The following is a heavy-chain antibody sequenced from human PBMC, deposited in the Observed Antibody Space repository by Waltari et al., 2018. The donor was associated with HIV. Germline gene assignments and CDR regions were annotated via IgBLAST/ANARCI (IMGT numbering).Heavy chain of an antibody. D-gene: IGHD1-7*01. CDR3: ARGDNWNSNWFDP. J-gene: IGHJ5*02. Sequence: EVQLVGSGGGLVQPGGSRRLSCAASGFTFSSYWMGWVRQAPGKGLEWVANIKHDGSEKYYVGSVKGRFTISRDNAKSSLYLQMNSLRAEDTAVYYCARGDNWNSNWFDPWGQGTLVTVSS. V-gene: IGHV3-7*01. CDR1: GFTFSSYW. CDR2: IKHDGSEK.